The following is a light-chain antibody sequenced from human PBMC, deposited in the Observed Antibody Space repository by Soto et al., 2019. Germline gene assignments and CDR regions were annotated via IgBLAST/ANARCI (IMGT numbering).Light chain of an antibody. Sequence: QSVLTQPPSASGSPGQSVSVSCTGTSSDVGGYNYVSWYQQHPGKAPRLLIYEVTQRPSGVPDRFSGSKSGNTASLTVSGLQAEDEADYYCVSFTVHDSYXFGTGTKVTV. CDR2: EVT. J-gene: IGLJ1*01. CDR1: SSDVGGYNY. CDR3: VSFTVHDSYX. V-gene: IGLV2-8*01.